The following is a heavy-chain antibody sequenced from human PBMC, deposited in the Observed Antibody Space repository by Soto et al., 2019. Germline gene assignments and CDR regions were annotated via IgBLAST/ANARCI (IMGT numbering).Heavy chain of an antibody. J-gene: IGHJ4*02. Sequence: QITLKASGPTLVTPTQTLTLTCTFSGFSLSAGGVGVGWIRQPPGKALEWLAVIYWDADKSWSRSLRDRLTITKDTSKNLVVLTMSNVDPLDTGTYYCARRRGGFGGAWTTPYLDYWGQGTLVTVSS. D-gene: IGHD3-10*01. CDR3: ARRRGGFGGAWTTPYLDY. CDR2: IYWDADK. CDR1: GFSLSAGGVG. V-gene: IGHV2-5*02.